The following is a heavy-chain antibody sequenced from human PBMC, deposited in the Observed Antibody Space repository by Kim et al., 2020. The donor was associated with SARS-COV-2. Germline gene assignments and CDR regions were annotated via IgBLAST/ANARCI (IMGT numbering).Heavy chain of an antibody. D-gene: IGHD5-12*01. CDR1: GGSISSYY. Sequence: SETLSLTCTVSGGSISSYYWSWIRQPPGKGLEWIGYIYYSGSTNYNPSLKSRVTISVDTSKNQFSLKLSSVTAADTAVYYCARGDRMATIFHYYYYMDVWGKGTTVTVSS. J-gene: IGHJ6*03. V-gene: IGHV4-59*01. CDR2: IYYSGST. CDR3: ARGDRMATIFHYYYYMDV.